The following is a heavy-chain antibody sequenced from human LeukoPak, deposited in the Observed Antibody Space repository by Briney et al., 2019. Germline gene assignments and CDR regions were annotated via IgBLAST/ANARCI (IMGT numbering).Heavy chain of an antibody. Sequence: PGGSLRLSCAASGFTFSDYYMSWIRQAPGKGLEWVAFIQYDGSEKYYADSVKGRFTISRDNSKNTLYLQMNSLRAEDTAVYYCAKEDGSAATFDYWGQGTLVTVSS. CDR2: IQYDGSEK. V-gene: IGHV3-30*02. J-gene: IGHJ4*02. CDR1: GFTFSDYY. CDR3: AKEDGSAATFDY. D-gene: IGHD2-15*01.